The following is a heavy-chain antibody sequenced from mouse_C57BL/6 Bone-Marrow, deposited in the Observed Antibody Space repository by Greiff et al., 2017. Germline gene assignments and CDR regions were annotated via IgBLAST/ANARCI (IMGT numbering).Heavy chain of an antibody. V-gene: IGHV14-4*01. J-gene: IGHJ3*01. CDR3: TTGCYLACFAY. CDR2: IDPENGDT. D-gene: IGHD5-5*01. Sequence: DVKLQESGAELVRPGASVKLSCTASGFNIKDDYMHWVKQRPEQGLEWIGWIDPENGDTEYASKFQGKATITADTSSNTAYLQLSSLTSEDTAVYYCTTGCYLACFAYWGQGTLVTVSA. CDR1: GFNIKDDY.